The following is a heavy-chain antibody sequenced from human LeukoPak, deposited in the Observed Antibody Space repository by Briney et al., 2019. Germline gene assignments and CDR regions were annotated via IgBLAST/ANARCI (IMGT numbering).Heavy chain of an antibody. J-gene: IGHJ4*02. Sequence: ASVKVSCKASGYTFTGYYMHWVRQAPGQGLEWMGWINPNSGGTNYAQKLQGRVTMTRDTSISTAYMELSRLRSDDTAVYYCARAYYDFWGGSLYYFDYWGQGTLVTVSS. V-gene: IGHV1-2*02. CDR3: ARAYYDFWGGSLYYFDY. CDR1: GYTFTGYY. CDR2: INPNSGGT. D-gene: IGHD3-3*01.